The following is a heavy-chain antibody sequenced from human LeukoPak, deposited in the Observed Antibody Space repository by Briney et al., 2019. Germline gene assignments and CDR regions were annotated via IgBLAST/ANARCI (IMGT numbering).Heavy chain of an antibody. Sequence: GGALRLSCAAPGFTFSSHMMCWVRQAPGKGLVWVFRINSDRIVTSYADYVKGRFTISRDNDKNTLYLQMNSLRAEDTAVYYCARDAPYESSDFPLSDAFDVWGQGTMVGVSS. CDR3: ARDAPYESSDFPLSDAFDV. J-gene: IGHJ3*01. D-gene: IGHD3-22*01. CDR1: GFTFSSHM. CDR2: INSDRIVT. V-gene: IGHV3-74*01.